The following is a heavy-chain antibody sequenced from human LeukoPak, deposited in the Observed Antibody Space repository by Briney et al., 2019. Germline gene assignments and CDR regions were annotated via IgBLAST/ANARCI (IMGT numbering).Heavy chain of an antibody. CDR3: AKNLAVVVAATNFDY. D-gene: IGHD2-15*01. J-gene: IGHJ4*02. CDR1: GFTFSSYA. V-gene: IGHV3-23*01. Sequence: GGSLRLSCAASGFTFSSYAMSWVRQAPGKGLEWVSAISGSDGSTYYADSVKGRFTISRDNSKNTLYLQMNSLRAEDTAVYYCAKNLAVVVAATNFDYWGQGTLVTVSS. CDR2: ISGSDGST.